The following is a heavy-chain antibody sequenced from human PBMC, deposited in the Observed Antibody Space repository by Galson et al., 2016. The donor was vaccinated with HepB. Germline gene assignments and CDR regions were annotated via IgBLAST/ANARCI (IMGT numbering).Heavy chain of an antibody. D-gene: IGHD3-10*01. CDR2: IYSSGST. V-gene: IGHV4-61*08. CDR3: ASSSYYASGSYYNPWYYYGLGV. Sequence: SETLSLTCTVSGGSISSNGHYWSWIRQRPGKGLECIGYIYSSGSTYYNPSLKSRVTISVDTSKNQFSLRLSSVTAADSAVYYCASSSYYASGSYYNPWYYYGLGVWGQGTTVTVSS. J-gene: IGHJ6*02. CDR1: GGSISSNGHY.